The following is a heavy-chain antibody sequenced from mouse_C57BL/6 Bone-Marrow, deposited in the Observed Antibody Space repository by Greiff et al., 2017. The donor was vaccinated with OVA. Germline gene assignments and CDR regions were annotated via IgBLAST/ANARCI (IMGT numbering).Heavy chain of an antibody. J-gene: IGHJ4*01. CDR2: IDPETGGT. V-gene: IGHV1-15*01. CDR3: TRKGVIYYGNYVLYYYAMDY. Sequence: QVQLQQSGAELVRPGASVTLSCKASGYTFTDYEMHWVKQTPVHGLAWIGAIDPETGGTAYNQKFKGKAILTADKSSSTAYMELRSLTSEDSAVYYCTRKGVIYYGNYVLYYYAMDYWGQGTSVTVSS. D-gene: IGHD2-1*01. CDR1: GYTFTDYE.